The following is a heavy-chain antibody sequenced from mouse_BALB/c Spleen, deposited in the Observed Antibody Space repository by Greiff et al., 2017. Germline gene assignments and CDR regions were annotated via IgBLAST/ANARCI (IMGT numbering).Heavy chain of an antibody. CDR3: AYYYGSSYWYFDV. CDR2: ISSGGST. V-gene: IGHV5-6-5*01. Sequence: EVKVEESGGGLVKPGGSLKLSCAASGFTFSSYAMSWVRQTPEKRLEWVASISSGGSTYYPDSVKGRFTISRDNARNILYLQMSSLRSEDTAMYYCAYYYGSSYWYFDVWGAGTTVTVSS. D-gene: IGHD1-1*01. CDR1: GFTFSSYA. J-gene: IGHJ1*01.